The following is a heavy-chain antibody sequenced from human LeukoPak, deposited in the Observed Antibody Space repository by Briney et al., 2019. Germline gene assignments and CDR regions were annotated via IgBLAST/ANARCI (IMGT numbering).Heavy chain of an antibody. CDR2: IKQDGSEK. CDR1: GFTVSDYA. V-gene: IGHV3-7*01. J-gene: IGHJ4*02. D-gene: IGHD6-25*01. CDR3: ARSGPIDY. Sequence: GGTLRLSCAASGFTVSDYAMTWVRQAPGKGLEWVAYIKQDGSEKHYVDSMKGRFTISRDNAKNSLYLQMNSLRAEDTAVYYCARSGPIDYWGQGTLVTVSP.